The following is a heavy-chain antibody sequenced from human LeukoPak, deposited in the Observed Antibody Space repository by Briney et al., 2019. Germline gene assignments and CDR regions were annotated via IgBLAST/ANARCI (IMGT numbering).Heavy chain of an antibody. CDR1: GFTFCSYA. Sequence: GGSLRLSCAASGFTFCSYAMSWVRQAPGKGLEGVAVISYDDGTNKYYADSVKGRFTISRHHSKNTLYLQMNSPRADDTAVYYCASGLPGITANDYWGQGTLVTVSS. V-gene: IGHV3-30*04. J-gene: IGHJ4*02. CDR3: ASGLPGITANDY. CDR2: ISYDDGTNK. D-gene: IGHD1-20*01.